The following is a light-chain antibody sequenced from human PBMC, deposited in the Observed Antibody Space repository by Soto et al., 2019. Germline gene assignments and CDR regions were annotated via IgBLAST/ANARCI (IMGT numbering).Light chain of an antibody. CDR1: ESIRTW. J-gene: IGKJ4*01. CDR3: QQLNSYPLT. Sequence: DIQITQYTSSLSASIGDRVNITCRASESIRTWLAWYQHKPGKAHKPLIHDASSLESGVPSRFSGSACGTEFTLTVSSLEPADFAIYRCQQLNSYPLTCGGGTKVDIK. V-gene: IGKV1-5*01. CDR2: DAS.